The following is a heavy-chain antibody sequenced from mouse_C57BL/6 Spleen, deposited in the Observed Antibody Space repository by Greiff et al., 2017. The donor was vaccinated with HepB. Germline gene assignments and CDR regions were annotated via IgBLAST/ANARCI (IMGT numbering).Heavy chain of an antibody. Sequence: ESGPGLVKPSQSLSLTCSVTGYSITSGYYWNWIRQFPGNKLEWMGYISYDGSNNYNPSLKNRISITRDTSKNQFFLKLNSVTTEDTATYYCARNYGSRYYAMDYWGQGTSVTVSS. CDR1: GYSITSGYY. CDR2: ISYDGSN. V-gene: IGHV3-6*01. CDR3: ARNYGSRYYAMDY. J-gene: IGHJ4*01. D-gene: IGHD1-1*01.